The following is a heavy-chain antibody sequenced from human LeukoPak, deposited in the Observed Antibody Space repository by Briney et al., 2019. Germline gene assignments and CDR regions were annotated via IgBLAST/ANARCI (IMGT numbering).Heavy chain of an antibody. D-gene: IGHD3-22*01. CDR3: ARLGSGYSQDAFDI. V-gene: IGHV5-51*01. Sequence: HGESLQIYCTGSGYRFISYWIGWVRQIPGKGLEWMGIIYPGDSDTRYSPSFHGQVTISADKSISTAYLQWSSLKASDTAMYYCARLGSGYSQDAFDIWGQGTMVTVSS. J-gene: IGHJ3*02. CDR1: GYRFISYW. CDR2: IYPGDSDT.